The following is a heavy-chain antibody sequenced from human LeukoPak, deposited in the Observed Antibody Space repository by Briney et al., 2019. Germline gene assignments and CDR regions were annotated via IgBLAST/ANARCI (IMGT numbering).Heavy chain of an antibody. CDR2: IKQDGSEK. Sequence: GGSLRLSCAASGFTFSSYWMSWVRQAPGKGLEWVANIKQDGSEKYYVDSVKGRFTISRDNAKNSLYLQMNSLRAEDTAVYYCARDLVYVAAAGPEDAFDIWGQGTMVTVSS. V-gene: IGHV3-7*01. J-gene: IGHJ3*02. CDR3: ARDLVYVAAAGPEDAFDI. D-gene: IGHD6-13*01. CDR1: GFTFSSYW.